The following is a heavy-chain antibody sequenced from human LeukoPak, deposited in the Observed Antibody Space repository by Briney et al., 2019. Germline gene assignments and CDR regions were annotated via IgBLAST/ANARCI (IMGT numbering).Heavy chain of an antibody. D-gene: IGHD3-3*01. CDR2: INPHTGAA. CDR1: GYTFIENY. Sequence: GASVKVSCKVSGYTFIENYIHWVRQAPGQGLEWMGLINPHTGAANYSQKFQGRVTMTRDTSISTAYMHLTRLKFDDTAVYYCARGKSGYSPWGQGIPVTVSS. CDR3: ARGKSGYSP. J-gene: IGHJ4*02. V-gene: IGHV1-2*02.